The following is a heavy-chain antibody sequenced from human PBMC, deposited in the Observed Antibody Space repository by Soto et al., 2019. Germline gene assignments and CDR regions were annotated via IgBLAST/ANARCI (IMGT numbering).Heavy chain of an antibody. D-gene: IGHD3-10*01. CDR3: ARGPYGSGSYYPNWFDP. V-gene: IGHV4-30-2*01. J-gene: IGHJ5*02. CDR2: IYHSGST. Sequence: PSETLSLTCAVSCGSISSGGYSWSWIRQPPGKGLEWIGYIYHSGSTYYNPSLKSRVTISVDRSKNQFSLRLSSVTAADTAVYYCARGPYGSGSYYPNWFDPWGQGTLVTVSS. CDR1: CGSISSGGYS.